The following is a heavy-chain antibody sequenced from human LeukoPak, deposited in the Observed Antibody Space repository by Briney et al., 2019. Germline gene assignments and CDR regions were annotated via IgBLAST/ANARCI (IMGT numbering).Heavy chain of an antibody. D-gene: IGHD5-24*01. CDR2: ISGSGGST. CDR3: AKDLDEMATISAFDI. CDR1: GFTFSSYA. J-gene: IGHJ3*02. V-gene: IGHV3-23*01. Sequence: PGGSPRLSCAASGFTFSSYAMSWVRQVPGKGLEWVSAISGSGGSTYYADSVKGRFTISRDNSKNTLYLQMNSLRAEDTAVYYCAKDLDEMATISAFDIWGQGTMVTVSS.